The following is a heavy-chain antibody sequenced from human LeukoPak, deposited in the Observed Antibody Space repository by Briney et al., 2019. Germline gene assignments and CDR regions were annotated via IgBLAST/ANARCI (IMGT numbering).Heavy chain of an antibody. CDR1: GFTFSSNS. CDR2: ISSSSSYI. CDR3: ARDSSLEAFDI. V-gene: IGHV3-21*01. Sequence: GGSLRLSCAASGFTFSSNSMNWVRQAPGKGLEWVSSISSSSSYIYYADSVKGRFTISRDNAKNSLYLQMNSLRAEDTAVYYCARDSSLEAFDIWGQGTMVTVSS. J-gene: IGHJ3*02.